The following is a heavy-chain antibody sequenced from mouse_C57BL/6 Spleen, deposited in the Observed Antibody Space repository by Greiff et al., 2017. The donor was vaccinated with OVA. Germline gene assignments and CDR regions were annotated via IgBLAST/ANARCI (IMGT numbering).Heavy chain of an antibody. Sequence: EVQLQQSGTVLARPGASVKMSCKTSGYTFTSYWMHWVKQRPGQGLEWIGAIYPGNSDTSYNQKFKGKAKLTAVTSAGAAYMELSSLTNEDSAVYYCTEGVYEDAVDYWGQGTTLTVSS. J-gene: IGHJ2*01. CDR1: GYTFTSYW. V-gene: IGHV1-5*01. D-gene: IGHD2-3*01. CDR2: IYPGNSDT. CDR3: TEGVYEDAVDY.